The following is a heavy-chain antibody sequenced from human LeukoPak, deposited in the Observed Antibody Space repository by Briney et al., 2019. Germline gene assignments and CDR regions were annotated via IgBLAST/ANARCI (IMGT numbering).Heavy chain of an antibody. CDR3: ARVSGGTYPDY. CDR2: IYYNGST. D-gene: IGHD1-26*01. J-gene: IGHJ4*02. V-gene: IGHV4-59*01. Sequence: PSETLSLTCTVSGVTISSYYWSWIRQPPGKGLEWIGYIYYNGSTNYNPSLKSRVTISVDTSKNQFSLKLSSVTAADTAVYYCARVSGGTYPDYWGQGTLVTVSS. CDR1: GVTISSYY.